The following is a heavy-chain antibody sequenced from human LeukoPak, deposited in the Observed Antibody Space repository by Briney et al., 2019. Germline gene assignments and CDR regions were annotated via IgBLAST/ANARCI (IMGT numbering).Heavy chain of an antibody. CDR1: GYTFTSYA. Sequence: ASAKVSCKASGYTFTSYAMHWVRQAPGQRLEWMGWINAGNGNTKYSQKFQGRVTITRDTSASTAYMELSSLRSEDTAVYYCARDLGIAAAYYYGMDVWGQGTTVTVSS. V-gene: IGHV1-3*01. CDR3: ARDLGIAAAYYYGMDV. J-gene: IGHJ6*02. D-gene: IGHD6-13*01. CDR2: INAGNGNT.